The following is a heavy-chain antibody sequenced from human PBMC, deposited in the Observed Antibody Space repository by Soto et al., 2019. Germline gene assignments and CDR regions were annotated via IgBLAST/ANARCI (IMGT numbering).Heavy chain of an antibody. CDR2: INPATGAA. CDR3: ARGGGVGVAGSAAFDM. V-gene: IGHV1-2*02. D-gene: IGHD3-3*01. Sequence: QLHLVQSGAVVKKPGASVTVSCSASGYPVTAYYMHWVRQAPGRGLEWMGGINPATGAAKYTQTFQGRVPMARDTSTSTVFMEPGGLTSEDTAVFYCARGGGVGVAGSAAFDMWGQGTLVTVSS. J-gene: IGHJ3*02. CDR1: GYPVTAYY.